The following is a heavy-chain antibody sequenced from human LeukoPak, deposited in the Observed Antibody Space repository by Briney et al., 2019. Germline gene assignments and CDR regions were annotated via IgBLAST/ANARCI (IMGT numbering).Heavy chain of an antibody. D-gene: IGHD6-6*01. Sequence: ASVKVCCKGSAGTFSSFSISWERQAHGQGLELMGMVILWFGISNYAQKFQVNVTMTAAISTSTAHIELSRLRSEAAALYYCARDSEQVVRGMDVWGQGTTVTASS. J-gene: IGHJ6*02. CDR2: VILWFGIS. V-gene: IGHV1-69*04. CDR3: ARDSEQVVRGMDV. CDR1: AGTFSSFS.